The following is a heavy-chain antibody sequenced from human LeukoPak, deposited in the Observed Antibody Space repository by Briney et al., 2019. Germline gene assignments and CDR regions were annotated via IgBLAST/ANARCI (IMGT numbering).Heavy chain of an antibody. Sequence: SVKVSCKASGGTFSSYAISWVRQAPGQGLEWMGGIIPIFGTANYAQKFQGRVTMTRDTSISTAYMELSRLRSDDTAVYYCAREGGYCSSTSCLNWFDPWGQGTLVTVSS. CDR3: AREGGYCSSTSCLNWFDP. CDR1: GGTFSSYA. D-gene: IGHD2-2*01. CDR2: IIPIFGTA. V-gene: IGHV1-69*05. J-gene: IGHJ5*02.